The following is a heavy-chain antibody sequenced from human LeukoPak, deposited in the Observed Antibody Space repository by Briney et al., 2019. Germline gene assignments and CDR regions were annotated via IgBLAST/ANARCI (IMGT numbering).Heavy chain of an antibody. CDR1: GFTFSSYW. CDR2: INSDGSST. CDR3: ARGGSVVTLKAFDI. D-gene: IGHD4-23*01. Sequence: GGSLRLSCAASGFTFSSYWMHRVRQAPGKGLVWVSRINSDGSSTSYADSVKGRFTISRDNAKNTLYLQMNSLRAEDTAVYYCARGGSVVTLKAFDIWGQGTMVTVSS. V-gene: IGHV3-74*01. J-gene: IGHJ3*02.